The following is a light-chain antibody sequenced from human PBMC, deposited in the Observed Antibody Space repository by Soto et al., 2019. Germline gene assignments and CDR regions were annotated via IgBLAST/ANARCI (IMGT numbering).Light chain of an antibody. J-gene: IGKJ4*01. CDR3: QQRASWPPFT. CDR2: YAF. Sequence: EVILTQFPATLSMSPGESATLSCRASENIRTSLAWYQHRPGQPPRLLIYYAFNRATGIPPRFSGGGSGTDFTLTISGLEPEDFAVYYCQQRASWPPFTFGGGTKVEIK. CDR1: ENIRTS. V-gene: IGKV3-11*01.